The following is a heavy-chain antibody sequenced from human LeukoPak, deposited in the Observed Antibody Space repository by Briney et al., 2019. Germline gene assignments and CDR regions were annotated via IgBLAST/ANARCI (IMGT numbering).Heavy chain of an antibody. J-gene: IGHJ3*02. D-gene: IGHD1-26*01. Sequence: GGSLRLSCAASGFTFSSSAMSWVRQAPGKGLEWVSSISGSGGSPYYADSVKGRFTISRDNSKNTLYLQMNSLRAEDTAVYYCARGGSYLRAFDIWGQGTMVTVSS. V-gene: IGHV3-23*01. CDR3: ARGGSYLRAFDI. CDR2: ISGSGGSP. CDR1: GFTFSSSA.